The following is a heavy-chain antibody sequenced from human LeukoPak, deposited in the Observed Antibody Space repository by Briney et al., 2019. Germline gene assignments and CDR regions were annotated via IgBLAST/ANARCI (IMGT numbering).Heavy chain of an antibody. D-gene: IGHD6-19*01. CDR1: GFTLSSYS. CDR2: ISSSSSYI. J-gene: IGHJ4*02. CDR3: ARAYSSGWYLFDY. V-gene: IGHV3-21*01. Sequence: GGSLRLSCAASGFTLSSYSMNWVRQAPGKGLEWVSCISSSSSYISYADSVKGRFSISRDNAKNSLYLQMNSLRAEDTAVYYCARAYSSGWYLFDYWGQGTQVTVSS.